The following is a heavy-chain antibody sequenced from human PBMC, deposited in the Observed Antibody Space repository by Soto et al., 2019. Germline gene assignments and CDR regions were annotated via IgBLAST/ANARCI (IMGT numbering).Heavy chain of an antibody. CDR3: ARLYGYCIRNSCHGHYAMDV. J-gene: IGHJ6*02. CDR1: GGSISSYY. V-gene: IGHV4-59*08. D-gene: IGHD2-2*01. CDR2: IYYSGST. Sequence: SETLSLTCTVSGGSISSYYWSWIRQPPGKGLEWIGYIYYSGSTNYNPSLKSRVTISVDTSKNQFSLKVTSVTAADTAVYYCARLYGYCIRNSCHGHYAMDVWGQGTTVTVSS.